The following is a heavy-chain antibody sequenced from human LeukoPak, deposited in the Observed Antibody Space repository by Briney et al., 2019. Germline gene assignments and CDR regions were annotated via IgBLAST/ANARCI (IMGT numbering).Heavy chain of an antibody. J-gene: IGHJ4*02. Sequence: ASVKVSCKASGGTFSSYAISWVRQAPGQGLEWMGGIIPIFGTANYAQKFQGRVTITADKSTSTAYMELSSLRSEDTAVYYCARAPTEGIAVAGPFDYWGQGTLVTVSS. D-gene: IGHD6-19*01. CDR3: ARAPTEGIAVAGPFDY. CDR1: GGTFSSYA. V-gene: IGHV1-69*06. CDR2: IIPIFGTA.